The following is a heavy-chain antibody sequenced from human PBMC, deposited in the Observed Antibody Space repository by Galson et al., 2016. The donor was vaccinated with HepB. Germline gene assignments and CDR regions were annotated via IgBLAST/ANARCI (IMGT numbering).Heavy chain of an antibody. CDR1: GGSVSSGSYY. V-gene: IGHV4-61*01. Sequence: SETLSLTCTVSGGSVSSGSYYWSWIRQPPGKGLEWIGHISYSGSTNYNPSLKSRVTISVDTTKNQFSLKVSSVTAADTAVYYCARGRSPYSGFHIDYWGQGTLVTVSS. D-gene: IGHD5-12*01. J-gene: IGHJ4*02. CDR3: ARGRSPYSGFHIDY. CDR2: ISYSGST.